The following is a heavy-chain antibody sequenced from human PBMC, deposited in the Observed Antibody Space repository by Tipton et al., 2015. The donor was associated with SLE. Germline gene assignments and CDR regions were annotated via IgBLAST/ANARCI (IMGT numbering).Heavy chain of an antibody. CDR3: ARASSSSWDTGYYYYMDV. Sequence: LRLSCAVYGGSFSGYYWSWIRQPPGKGLEWIGEINHSGSTNYNPSLKSRVTISVDTSKNQFSLKLSSVTAADTAVYYCARASSSSWDTGYYYYMDVWGKGTTVTVSS. J-gene: IGHJ6*03. CDR2: INHSGST. CDR1: GGSFSGYY. D-gene: IGHD6-13*01. V-gene: IGHV4-34*01.